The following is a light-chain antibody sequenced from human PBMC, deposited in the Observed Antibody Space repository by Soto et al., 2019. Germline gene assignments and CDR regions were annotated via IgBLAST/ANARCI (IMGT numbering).Light chain of an antibody. J-gene: IGKJ2*01. CDR3: QQYRSSPHT. CDR1: QSVGSSY. V-gene: IGKV3-20*01. Sequence: EIVLTQSPGTLSLSPGERATLSCRASQSVGSSYLAWYQQKPGQAPRLLIHGVSSRATGIPDRFSGSGSGTDFTLTISRLEPEDFAMYYCQQYRSSPHTFGQVTNLEIK. CDR2: GVS.